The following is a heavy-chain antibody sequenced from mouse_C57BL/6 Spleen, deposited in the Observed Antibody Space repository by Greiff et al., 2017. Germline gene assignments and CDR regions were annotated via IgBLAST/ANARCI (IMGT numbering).Heavy chain of an antibody. CDR3: AREGHYYGFDY. CDR1: GYAFSSSW. J-gene: IGHJ2*01. CDR2: VYPGDGDT. D-gene: IGHD1-2*01. V-gene: IGHV1-82*01. Sequence: QVQLQQSGPELVKPGASVKISCKASGYAFSSSWMNWVKQRPGKGLEWIGRVYPGDGDTNYNGKLKGKATLTADKSSSTAYMQLSSLTSEYSAVYFCAREGHYYGFDYWGQGTTLTVSA.